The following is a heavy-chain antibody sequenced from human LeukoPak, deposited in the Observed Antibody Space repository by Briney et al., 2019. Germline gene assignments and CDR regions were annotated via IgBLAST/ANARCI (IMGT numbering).Heavy chain of an antibody. D-gene: IGHD4-17*01. Sequence: GASLSLSCAASGFTFSSYCMSWVRQAPGKGLEWEANITQEGIENYYVDSMNGRFTISRDNAKNSLYLQMNSLRAKDTAVYYCARDQGRTTVTNWFDPWGQGTLVTVSS. J-gene: IGHJ5*02. CDR3: ARDQGRTTVTNWFDP. CDR2: ITQEGIEN. CDR1: GFTFSSYC. V-gene: IGHV3-7*05.